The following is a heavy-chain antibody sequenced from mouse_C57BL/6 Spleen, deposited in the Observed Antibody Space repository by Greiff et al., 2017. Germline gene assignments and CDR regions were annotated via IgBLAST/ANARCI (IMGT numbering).Heavy chain of an antibody. CDR2: ISDGGSYT. CDR1: GFTFSSYA. V-gene: IGHV5-4*01. CDR3: AREGGYYVFAY. D-gene: IGHD2-3*01. J-gene: IGHJ3*01. Sequence: VNLVESGGGLVKPGGSLKLSCAASGFTFSSYAMSWVRQTPEKRLEWVATISDGGSYTYYPDNVKGRFTISRDNAKNNLYLQMSHLKSEDTAMYYCAREGGYYVFAYWGQGTLVTVSA.